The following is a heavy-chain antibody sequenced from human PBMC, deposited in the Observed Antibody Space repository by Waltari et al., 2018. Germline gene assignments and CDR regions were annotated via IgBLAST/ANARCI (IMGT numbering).Heavy chain of an antibody. D-gene: IGHD6-19*01. CDR3: ARFIAVAGNAFDI. J-gene: IGHJ3*02. V-gene: IGHV1-2*02. Sequence: QVQLVQSGAEVKKPGASVKVSCKASGYTFTGDNMHWVRQAPGQGLEWMGWINPNSGGTNYAQKFQGRFTMTRDTSISTAYMELSRLRSDDTAVYYCARFIAVAGNAFDIWGQGTMVTVSS. CDR1: GYTFTGDN. CDR2: INPNSGGT.